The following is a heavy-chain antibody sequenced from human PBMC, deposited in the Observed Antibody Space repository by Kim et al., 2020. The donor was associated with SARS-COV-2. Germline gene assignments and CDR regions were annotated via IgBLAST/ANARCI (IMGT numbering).Heavy chain of an antibody. J-gene: IGHJ3*02. D-gene: IGHD3-22*01. CDR3: ASGDYYDSSGYHDAFDI. CDR2: IYYSGST. Sequence: SETLSLTCTVSGGSISSYYWSWIRQPPGKGLEWIGYIYYSGSTNYNPSLKSRVTISVDTSKNQFSLKLSSVTAADTAVYYCASGDYYDSSGYHDAFDIWGQGTMVTVSS. V-gene: IGHV4-59*08. CDR1: GGSISSYY.